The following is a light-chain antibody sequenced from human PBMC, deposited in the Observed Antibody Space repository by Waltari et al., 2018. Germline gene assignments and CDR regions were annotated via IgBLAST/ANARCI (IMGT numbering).Light chain of an antibody. CDR2: STS. CDR1: QSLSST. J-gene: IGKJ1*01. Sequence: EIVMTQSPATLSVSPGESATLSCRASQSLSSTFAWYQHKPGQAPRLLIYSTSTRATGIPARFSGSGSGTEFTLTISSLQSEDFAIYYCQQYNYWPWTFGQGTRVEIK. CDR3: QQYNYWPWT. V-gene: IGKV3D-15*01.